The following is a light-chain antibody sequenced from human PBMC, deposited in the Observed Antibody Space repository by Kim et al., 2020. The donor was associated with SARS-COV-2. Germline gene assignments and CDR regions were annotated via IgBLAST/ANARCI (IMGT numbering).Light chain of an antibody. Sequence: SSELTQDPAVSVALGQTVRITCQGDSLRSYYASWYQQKPGQAPVLVIYGKNNRPSGIPDRFSGPSSGNTASLTITGAQVEDEADYYCNSRDSSGNHPVVFGGGTQLTVL. V-gene: IGLV3-19*01. CDR2: GKN. CDR3: NSRDSSGNHPVV. J-gene: IGLJ2*01. CDR1: SLRSYY.